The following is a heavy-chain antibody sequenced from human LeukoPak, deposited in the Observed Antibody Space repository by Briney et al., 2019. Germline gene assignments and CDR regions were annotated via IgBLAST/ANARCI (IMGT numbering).Heavy chain of an antibody. J-gene: IGHJ4*02. CDR3: TTGAPRAYSGSYSNC. Sequence: PGGSLRLSCAASGFSFSNAWMSWVSQAPGKGLEWVGRIKSKTDGGTTDYAAPVKGRFTISRDDSQNTLYLQMNSLRTEDTAVYYCTTGAPRAYSGSYSNCWGQGTLVTVSS. CDR1: GFSFSNAW. V-gene: IGHV3-15*01. D-gene: IGHD1-26*01. CDR2: IKSKTDGGTT.